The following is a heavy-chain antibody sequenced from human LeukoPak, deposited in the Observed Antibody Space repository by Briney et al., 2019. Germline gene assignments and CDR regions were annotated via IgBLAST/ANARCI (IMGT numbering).Heavy chain of an antibody. CDR3: ATGNYYDSRGYYTFGH. Sequence: GGSLRLSCAASGFTFSRYWMHWVRQAPGKGLVWVSRINGDGSTTSYADSVKGGFTISRDNAKNTLYLQVNSLRAEDTAVYYCATGNYYDSRGYYTFGHWGQGTLVTVSS. V-gene: IGHV3-74*01. CDR1: GFTFSRYW. D-gene: IGHD3-22*01. CDR2: INGDGSTT. J-gene: IGHJ1*01.